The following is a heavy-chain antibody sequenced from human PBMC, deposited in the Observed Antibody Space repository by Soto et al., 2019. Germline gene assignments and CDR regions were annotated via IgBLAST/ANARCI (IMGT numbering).Heavy chain of an antibody. CDR2: VYFSGTT. V-gene: IGHV4-31*02. Sequence: PSETLSPTSSVSGVSMRSGGNYLAWIRPDPGKGLEWIGYVYFSGTTYYNPSLKNRVTMSVDLSKNQFSLKLTSVTAADTAVYYCVTNRGFDFYYFDSWGQGTLVTVSS. CDR3: VTNRGFDFYYFDS. J-gene: IGHJ4*02. D-gene: IGHD5-12*01. CDR1: GVSMRSGGNY.